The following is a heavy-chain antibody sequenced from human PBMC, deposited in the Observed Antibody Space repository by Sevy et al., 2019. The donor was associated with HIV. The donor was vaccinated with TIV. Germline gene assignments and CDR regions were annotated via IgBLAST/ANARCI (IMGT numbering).Heavy chain of an antibody. CDR3: ASDRGVRTSSYGMDV. V-gene: IGHV3-21*01. CDR2: ISSGSTYI. J-gene: IGHJ6*01. D-gene: IGHD3-10*01. CDR1: GFTFSSYS. Sequence: GGSLRLSCAASGFTFSSYSMNWVRQAPGKGLEWVSSISSGSTYIYYVDSVQGRFTISRDNAKNSLYLQMNSLRSEDTAVYYCASDRGVRTSSYGMDVWGQGTTVTVSS.